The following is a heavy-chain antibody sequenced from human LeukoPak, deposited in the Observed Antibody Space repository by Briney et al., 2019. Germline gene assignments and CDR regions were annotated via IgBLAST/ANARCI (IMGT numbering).Heavy chain of an antibody. J-gene: IGHJ3*02. CDR1: GFTFSSYA. D-gene: IGHD2-2*01. CDR2: ISWNSGSI. Sequence: GGSLRLSCAASGFTFSSYAMHWVRQAPGKGLEWVSGISWNSGSIGYADSVKGRFTISRDNAKNSLYLQMNSLRAEDMALYYCAKDLKRDIVVVPAARGAFDIWGQGTMVTVSS. CDR3: AKDLKRDIVVVPAARGAFDI. V-gene: IGHV3-9*03.